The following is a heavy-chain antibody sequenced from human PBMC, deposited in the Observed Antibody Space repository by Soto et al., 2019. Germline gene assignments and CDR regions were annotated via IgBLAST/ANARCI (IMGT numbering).Heavy chain of an antibody. J-gene: IGHJ5*02. V-gene: IGHV1-24*01. Sequence: AASVKVSCKVSEYTLTELSMHWVRQAPGKGLEWMGGFDPEDGETMYAQKFQGRVTMTEDTSTDTAYIVLTSLTSEHTALYYCASQLVVTAIGPPPGFDPWGQGTLVPVSP. D-gene: IGHD2-21*02. CDR1: EYTLTELS. CDR3: ASQLVVTAIGPPPGFDP. CDR2: FDPEDGET.